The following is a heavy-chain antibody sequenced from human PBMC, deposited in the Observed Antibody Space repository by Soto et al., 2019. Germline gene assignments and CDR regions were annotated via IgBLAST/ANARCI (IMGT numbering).Heavy chain of an antibody. CDR1: GFTFRSDW. CDR2: IRPDGSEK. J-gene: IGHJ5*01. D-gene: IGHD4-17*01. Sequence: EVQVVESGGGLVQPGGSLRVSCVGSGFTFRSDWMSWVRQAPGKGLEWVANIRPDGSEKYYVDSVKGRFTISRDNAKNSLYLQMSSLRAEDTAVYYCARAEGATVSNNWFDSWGQGALVTVSS. CDR3: ARAEGATVSNNWFDS. V-gene: IGHV3-7*03.